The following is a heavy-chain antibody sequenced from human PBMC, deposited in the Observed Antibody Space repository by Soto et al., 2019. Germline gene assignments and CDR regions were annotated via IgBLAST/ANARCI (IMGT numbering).Heavy chain of an antibody. Sequence: SETLSLTCTVSGGYISSRNYYWGWIRQPPGKGPEWIGSIYYSGTTYYNPSLRSRVTISEDTSKNQFSLKVGSATAADTAVYYCARHWLLPVAGYYFDYWSQGTLVTVSS. V-gene: IGHV4-39*01. J-gene: IGHJ4*02. CDR2: IYYSGTT. D-gene: IGHD6-19*01. CDR1: GGYISSRNYY. CDR3: ARHWLLPVAGYYFDY.